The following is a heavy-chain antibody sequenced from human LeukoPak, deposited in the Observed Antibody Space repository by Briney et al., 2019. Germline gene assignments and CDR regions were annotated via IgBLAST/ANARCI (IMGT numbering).Heavy chain of an antibody. Sequence: GGSLRLSCAASGFTFSSYNMDWVRQAPGKGLEWVSFIDTSSRYIYQADSVKGRFTISRDNAKSSLFLQMNSLRAEDTAVYYCARVGGHCTSTSCPPPDYWGQGTLVTVSS. J-gene: IGHJ4*02. CDR2: IDTSSRYI. V-gene: IGHV3-21*01. CDR3: ARVGGHCTSTSCPPPDY. CDR1: GFTFSSYN. D-gene: IGHD2-2*01.